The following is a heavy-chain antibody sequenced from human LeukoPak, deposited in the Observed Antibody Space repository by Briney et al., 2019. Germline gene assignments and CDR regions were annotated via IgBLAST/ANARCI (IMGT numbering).Heavy chain of an antibody. CDR3: ARGGGVYYDILTGYYTPLDAFDI. CDR1: GFTFSSYW. V-gene: IGHV3-74*01. D-gene: IGHD3-9*01. J-gene: IGHJ3*02. CDR2: INSDGSST. Sequence: GGSLRLSCAASGFTFSSYWMHWVRQAPGKGLVWVSRINSDGSSTSYADSVKGRFTISRDNAKNTLYLQMNSLRAEDTAVYYCARGGGVYYDILTGYYTPLDAFDIWGQGTMVTVSS.